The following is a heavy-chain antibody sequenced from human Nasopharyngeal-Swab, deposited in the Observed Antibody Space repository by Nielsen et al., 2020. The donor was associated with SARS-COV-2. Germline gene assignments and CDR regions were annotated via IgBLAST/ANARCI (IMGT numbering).Heavy chain of an antibody. CDR1: GFTFSSYT. CDR2: ISGSSGYI. D-gene: IGHD6-19*01. Sequence: GGSLRLSCAASGFTFSSYTMNWVRQAPGKGLEWVSSISGSSGYIYYADSVKGRFTISRDNAKNSLYLQMNSLRAEDTAVFYCASQRSSGWFWGDYWGQGTLVTVSS. CDR3: ASQRSSGWFWGDY. V-gene: IGHV3-21*01. J-gene: IGHJ4*02.